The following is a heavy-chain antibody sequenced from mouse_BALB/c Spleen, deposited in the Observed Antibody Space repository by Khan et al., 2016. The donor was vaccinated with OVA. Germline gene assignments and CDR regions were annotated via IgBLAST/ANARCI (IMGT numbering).Heavy chain of an antibody. Sequence: QVQLQQSGAELVRPGASVKLSCKTSGYIFTSYWIHWVKQRPGQGLEWIARIYPGTDNTYYNEKLKDKATLTADKSSSNAYMQLSRLKSEDSADYFCAREEALYYFDYWGQGTTLTVSS. CDR3: AREEALYYFDY. V-gene: IGHV1S132*01. D-gene: IGHD3-2*02. CDR2: IYPGTDNT. CDR1: GYIFTSYW. J-gene: IGHJ2*01.